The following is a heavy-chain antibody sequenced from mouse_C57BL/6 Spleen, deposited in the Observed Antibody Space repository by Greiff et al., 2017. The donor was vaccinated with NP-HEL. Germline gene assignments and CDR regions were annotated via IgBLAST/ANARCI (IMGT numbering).Heavy chain of an antibody. CDR1: GYTFTSYW. V-gene: IGHV1-74*01. CDR2: IHPSDSDT. Sequence: VQLQQPGAELVKPGASVKVSCKASGYTFTSYWMHWVKQRPGQGLEWIGRIHPSDSDTNYNQKFKGKATLTVDKSSSTAYMQLSSLTSEDSAVYYCGIYYYGSSSLMDYWGQGTSVTVSS. D-gene: IGHD1-1*01. J-gene: IGHJ4*01. CDR3: GIYYYGSSSLMDY.